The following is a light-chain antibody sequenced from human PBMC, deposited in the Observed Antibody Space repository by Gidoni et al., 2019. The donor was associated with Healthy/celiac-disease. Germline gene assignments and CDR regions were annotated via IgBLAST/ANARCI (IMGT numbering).Light chain of an antibody. Sequence: EILMTQSPATLSVSPGESPTLPCTASQSVSSNLSWYQQKPGQAPRLLIYGASTRATGIPARFSGSGSGTEFTLTISSLQSEDFAVYYCQQYNNWRTFGQGTKVEIK. CDR1: QSVSSN. CDR3: QQYNNWRT. V-gene: IGKV3-15*01. J-gene: IGKJ1*01. CDR2: GAS.